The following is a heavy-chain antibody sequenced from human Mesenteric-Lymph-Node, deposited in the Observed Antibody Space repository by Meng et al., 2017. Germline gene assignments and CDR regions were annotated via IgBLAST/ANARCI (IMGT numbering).Heavy chain of an antibody. V-gene: IGHV3-11*01. J-gene: IGHJ4*02. CDR1: GFNFSDYY. D-gene: IGHD3-10*01. CDR2: ISRSGSTK. Sequence: QVQLVESGGGLVKPGGSLRLSCAASGFNFSDYYMSWFRQAPGKGLEWVSYISRSGSTKYYADSVQGRFTVSRDDAKNSLYLEMNSLRAEDTAVYYCARDRGSTYLHDYWGQGTLVTVSS. CDR3: ARDRGSTYLHDY.